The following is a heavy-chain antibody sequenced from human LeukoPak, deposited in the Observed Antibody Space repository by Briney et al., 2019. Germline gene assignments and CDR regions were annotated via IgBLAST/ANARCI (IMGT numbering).Heavy chain of an antibody. CDR2: IGIRGDT. D-gene: IGHD6-19*01. V-gene: IGHV3-13*01. CDR1: GFTFIDYD. Sequence: GGSLRLSCAASGFTFIDYDMHWVRQVIGKGLEGVSAIGIRGDTHYSGSVKGRFTISRENAESSLYLQMNSLRAEDTAVYYCARGGIQVSGIDEFDYWGQGTLVTVSS. CDR3: ARGGIQVSGIDEFDY. J-gene: IGHJ4*02.